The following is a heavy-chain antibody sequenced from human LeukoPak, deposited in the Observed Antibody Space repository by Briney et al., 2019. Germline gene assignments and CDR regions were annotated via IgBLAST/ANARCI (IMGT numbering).Heavy chain of an antibody. V-gene: IGHV1-2*02. CDR3: VRFMHSSSWYDDY. J-gene: IGHJ4*02. D-gene: IGHD6-13*01. CDR1: GYTFTDYY. CDR2: INPDTGGT. Sequence: GASVKVSCKASGYTFTDYYLHWVRQAPGQGLEWMGWINPDTGGTNYAQNFQGRVTMTRDTSISTAYMGVSRLRSDDTAVYYCVRFMHSSSWYDDYWGQGTLVTVSS.